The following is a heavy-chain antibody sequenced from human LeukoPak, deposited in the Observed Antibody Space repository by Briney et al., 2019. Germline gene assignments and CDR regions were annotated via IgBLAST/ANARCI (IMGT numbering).Heavy chain of an antibody. J-gene: IGHJ6*02. CDR1: GYIFTKYY. Sequence: ASVKVSCKASGYIFTKYYMHWVRQAPGQGLEWMGIINPSDGGTTYAQKFEGRITMARDTSTSRVYMELSSPRSGDTAMYYCATWGSSSSPLPSMDVWGQGTTVIVSS. D-gene: IGHD7-27*01. V-gene: IGHV1-46*01. CDR2: INPSDGGT. CDR3: ATWGSSSSPLPSMDV.